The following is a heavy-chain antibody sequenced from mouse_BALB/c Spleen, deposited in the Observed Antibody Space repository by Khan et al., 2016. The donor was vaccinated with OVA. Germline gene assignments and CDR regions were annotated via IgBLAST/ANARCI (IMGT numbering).Heavy chain of an antibody. D-gene: IGHD2-14*01. J-gene: IGHJ3*01. Sequence: QIQLVQSGAELARPGASVKMSCKASGYTFTSYTIHWIKLRPGQGLEWIGFINPSNGYTNYNQKFKDKATLTADKSSTTVYMQLSSLTSDDTAVLNGVRDGAYHRNDGWFAYWGQGTLVTVSA. CDR3: VRDGAYHRNDGWFAY. CDR2: INPSNGYT. V-gene: IGHV1-4*01. CDR1: GYTFTSYT.